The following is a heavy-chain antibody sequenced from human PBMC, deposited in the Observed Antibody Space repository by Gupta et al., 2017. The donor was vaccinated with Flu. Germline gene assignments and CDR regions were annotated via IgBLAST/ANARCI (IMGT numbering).Heavy chain of an antibody. Sequence: GKGLEWVAVIWYDGSNENYADSVKGRITISRDNSKNTLYLQMNSLRAEDTGVYYCAREDFWSGQIDDDYGMEVWGQGTTVTVSS. CDR2: IWYDGSNE. J-gene: IGHJ6*02. CDR3: AREDFWSGQIDDDYGMEV. D-gene: IGHD3-3*01. V-gene: IGHV3-33*01.